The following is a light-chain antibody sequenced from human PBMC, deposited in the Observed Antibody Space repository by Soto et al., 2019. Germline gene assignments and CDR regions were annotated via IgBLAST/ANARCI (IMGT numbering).Light chain of an antibody. CDR3: QQYFEGPPMT. V-gene: IGKV3-15*01. CDR2: GAS. J-gene: IGKJ1*01. Sequence: EVVMTQSPATLSVSPGERATLSCRASETVATNLAWYQQKPGQAPRLLISGASTRAAGISDRFRGSGSGTEFTLTISSLRSEDSAIYYCQQYFEGPPMTFGQGTKVEI. CDR1: ETVATN.